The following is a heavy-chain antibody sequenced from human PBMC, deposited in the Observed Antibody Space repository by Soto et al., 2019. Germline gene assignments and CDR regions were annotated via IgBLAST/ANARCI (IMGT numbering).Heavy chain of an antibody. CDR1: GFSFTTYT. J-gene: IGHJ6*02. CDR3: ATSTLGGYYYGMDV. V-gene: IGHV3-21*01. CDR2: ISGTGNYK. Sequence: GGSRRLSCATSGFSFTTYTMVWVRRGPGKGLKWVSSISGTGNYKYYADSVKGRFTISRDNARKSLYLQMNSLRAEDTAVYYCATSTLGGYYYGMDVWGQGTTVTVSS.